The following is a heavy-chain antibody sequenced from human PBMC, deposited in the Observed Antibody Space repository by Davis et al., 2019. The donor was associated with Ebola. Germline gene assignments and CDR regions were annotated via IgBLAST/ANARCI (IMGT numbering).Heavy chain of an antibody. D-gene: IGHD2-21*01. CDR3: ADLLKNCFDP. CDR1: GGSFSGYY. CDR2: IYYTGST. V-gene: IGHV4-34*01. Sequence: PSETLSLTCAVYGGSFSGYYWGWIRQPPGKGLEWIGSIYYTGSTYYNPSLKSRVTISVDMSKTQFSLNLRSVTAADTAVYYCADLLKNCFDPWGQGTLVTVSS. J-gene: IGHJ5*01.